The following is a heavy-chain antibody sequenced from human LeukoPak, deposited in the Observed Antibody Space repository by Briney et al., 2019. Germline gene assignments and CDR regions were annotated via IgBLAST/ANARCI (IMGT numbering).Heavy chain of an antibody. J-gene: IGHJ4*02. CDR2: IYSGGST. CDR3: ARDESFYGSGRYY. V-gene: IGHV3-53*01. Sequence: GGSLRLSCAASGFTVSINYMSWVRQAPGKGLEWVSVIYSGGSTYYADSVKGRFTISRDNSKNTLYLQMNSLRAEDTDVYYCARDESFYGSGRYYWGQGTLVTVSS. D-gene: IGHD3-10*01. CDR1: GFTVSINY.